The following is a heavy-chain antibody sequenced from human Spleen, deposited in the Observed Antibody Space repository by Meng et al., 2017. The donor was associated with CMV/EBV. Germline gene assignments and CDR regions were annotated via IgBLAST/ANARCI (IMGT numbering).Heavy chain of an antibody. V-gene: IGHV3-48*03. CDR3: ARAPYYYDSSGYYTYYYGMDV. J-gene: IGHJ6*02. CDR2: ISSSGSTI. CDR1: GFTFSSYG. Sequence: GESLKISCAASGFTFSSYGMYWVRQAPGKGLEWVSYISSSGSTIYYADSVKGRFTISRDNAKNSLYLQMNSLRAEDTAVYYCARAPYYYDSSGYYTYYYGMDVWGQGTTVTVSS. D-gene: IGHD3-22*01.